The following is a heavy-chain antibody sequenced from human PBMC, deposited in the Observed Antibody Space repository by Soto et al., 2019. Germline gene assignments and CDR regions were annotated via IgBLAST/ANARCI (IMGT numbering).Heavy chain of an antibody. D-gene: IGHD1-20*01. CDR2: LNGDGSTI. CDR1: GFTFNTYW. V-gene: IGHV3-74*01. J-gene: IGHJ4*02. CDR3: ARDDNPDY. Sequence: QLMESGGGLVQPGGSLRLSCAASGFTFNTYWMHWVRQAPGKGLIWVSRLNGDGSTIDYADSVKGRFTMSRDNAKSTVYLQMHSLRAEDTAVYYCARDDNPDYWGQGTLVTVSS.